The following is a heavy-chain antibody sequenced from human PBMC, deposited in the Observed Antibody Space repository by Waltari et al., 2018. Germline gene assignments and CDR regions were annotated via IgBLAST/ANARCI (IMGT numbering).Heavy chain of an antibody. J-gene: IGHJ4*02. V-gene: IGHV3-30*18. CDR2: IAYDGSNK. CDR3: AKDLDFWSGYYTGSAFDY. D-gene: IGHD3-3*01. Sequence: QLQLVESGGGVVQPGRSMRLSCADSGFPFSSYGMHWARRAPSKGLEWVAVIAYDGSNKYYADSVKGRFTISRDNSKNTRYLQMNSLRAEDTAVYYCAKDLDFWSGYYTGSAFDYWGQGTLVTVSS. CDR1: GFPFSSYG.